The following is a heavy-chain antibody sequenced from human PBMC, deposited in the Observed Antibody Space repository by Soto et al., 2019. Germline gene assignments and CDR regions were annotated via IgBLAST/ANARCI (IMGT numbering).Heavy chain of an antibody. CDR3: ARRGMIAAAGTGWFDP. J-gene: IGHJ5*02. Sequence: QVQLQQWGAGLLKPSETLSLTCAVYGGSFSGYYWSWIRQPPGKGLEWIGEINHSGSTNYNPSLKSRVTISVDTSTNQFSRKLGSVTAADTAVYYCARRGMIAAAGTGWFDPWGQGTLVTVSS. D-gene: IGHD6-13*01. CDR2: INHSGST. V-gene: IGHV4-34*01. CDR1: GGSFSGYY.